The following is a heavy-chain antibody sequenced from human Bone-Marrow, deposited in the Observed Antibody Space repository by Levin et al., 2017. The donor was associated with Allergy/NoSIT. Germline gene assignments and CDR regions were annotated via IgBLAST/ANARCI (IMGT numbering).Heavy chain of an antibody. CDR3: AKGTLTSCSGATCYPFDY. Sequence: GESLKISCEASGSTFSSYAMSWVRQAPGKGLEWVSTTTGSTSSTYHADSVRGRFTISRDNSKNTLYLQMNNLRAEDTAMYYCAKGTLTSCSGATCYPFDYWGQGTLVAVSS. J-gene: IGHJ4*02. CDR1: GSTFSSYA. V-gene: IGHV3-23*01. CDR2: TTGSTSST. D-gene: IGHD2-15*01.